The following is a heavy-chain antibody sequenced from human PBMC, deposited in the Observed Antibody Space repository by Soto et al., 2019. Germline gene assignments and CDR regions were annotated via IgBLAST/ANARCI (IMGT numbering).Heavy chain of an antibody. V-gene: IGHV1-18*01. CDR2: ISAYNGNT. CDR3: ARVPPRRLLWFGEYQVVPFDY. D-gene: IGHD3-10*01. Sequence: QVQLVQSGAEVKKPGASVKVSCKASGYTFTSYGISWVRQAPGQGLEWMGWISAYNGNTNYAQKLQGRVTMTTDTSTSTAYMELRSLRSDDTAVHYCARVPPRRLLWFGEYQVVPFDYWGQGTLVTVSS. J-gene: IGHJ4*02. CDR1: GYTFTSYG.